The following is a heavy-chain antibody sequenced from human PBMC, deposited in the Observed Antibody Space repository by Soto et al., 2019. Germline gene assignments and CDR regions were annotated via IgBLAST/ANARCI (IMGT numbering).Heavy chain of an antibody. CDR3: AREYGSSYSPRYYGMDV. J-gene: IGHJ6*02. CDR2: IKQDGSEK. V-gene: IGHV3-7*05. Sequence: EVQLVESGGGLVQPGGSLRLSCAASGFTLSSYWMSWVRQAPGKGLEGVANIKQDGSEKYYVGSVKGRFTISRDTAKSPLYLQLNSLRAEDTAVYYCAREYGSSYSPRYYGMDVWGQGTTVTVSS. D-gene: IGHD6-13*01. CDR1: GFTLSSYW.